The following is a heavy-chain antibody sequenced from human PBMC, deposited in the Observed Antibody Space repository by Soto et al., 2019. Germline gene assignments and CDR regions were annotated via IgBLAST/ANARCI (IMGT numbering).Heavy chain of an antibody. CDR3: VRTSLVVAAATREDY. D-gene: IGHD2-15*01. Sequence: EVQLVESGGGLVQPGESLRLSCAASGFTFSSYWMHWVRQAPGKRLVWVSRINSEGSSTSYAGSVKGRFTISRDNAKNTLYLQMNSLRDEDTAVYYCVRTSLVVAAATREDYWGQGTLVTVSS. CDR2: INSEGSST. CDR1: GFTFSSYW. V-gene: IGHV3-74*01. J-gene: IGHJ4*02.